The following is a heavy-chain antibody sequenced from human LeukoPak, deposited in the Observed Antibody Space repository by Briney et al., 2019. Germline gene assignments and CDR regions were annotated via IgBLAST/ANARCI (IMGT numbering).Heavy chain of an antibody. CDR3: AKEGPFWGSYPTNH. D-gene: IGHD3-16*02. V-gene: IGHV3-23*01. CDR1: GFTFSNNA. J-gene: IGHJ5*02. Sequence: PGGSLRLSCVDSGFTFSNNAMSWVRQAPGKGLEWVSGISGSGLYTYYADSVKGRFTISRDNSKNTLYLQMISLRVDDTAVYYCAKEGPFWGSYPTNHWGQGTLVTVSS. CDR2: ISGSGLYT.